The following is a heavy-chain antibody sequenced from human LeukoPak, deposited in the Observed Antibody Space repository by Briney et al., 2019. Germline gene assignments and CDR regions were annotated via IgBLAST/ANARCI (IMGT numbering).Heavy chain of an antibody. Sequence: GGSLRLSCVASGFTFSSYAMNWVRQAPGKGLEWVSGISGSGGSTHYADSVKGQFTISRDNSKDTLWLQMNSLRAEDTALYYCAKKGDSGWVFDYWGQGTLVTVSS. D-gene: IGHD6-19*01. V-gene: IGHV3-23*01. CDR3: AKKGDSGWVFDY. CDR1: GFTFSSYA. CDR2: ISGSGGST. J-gene: IGHJ4*02.